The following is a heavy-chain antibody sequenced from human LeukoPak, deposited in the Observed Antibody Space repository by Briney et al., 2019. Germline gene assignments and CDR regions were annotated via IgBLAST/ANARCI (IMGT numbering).Heavy chain of an antibody. J-gene: IGHJ6*03. V-gene: IGHV4-4*02. CDR2: IFYSGSH. CDR1: GGSVSSSHW. CDR3: ARGVWFGELSLLYYYYYMDV. D-gene: IGHD3-10*01. Sequence: SGTLSLTCAVSGGSVSSSHWWSWVRQAPGQGLMWIGEIFYSGSHNYNPSLKTRVTISIDEPKNQFSLKLSSVTAADTAVYYCARGVWFGELSLLYYYYYMDVWGKGTTVTVSS.